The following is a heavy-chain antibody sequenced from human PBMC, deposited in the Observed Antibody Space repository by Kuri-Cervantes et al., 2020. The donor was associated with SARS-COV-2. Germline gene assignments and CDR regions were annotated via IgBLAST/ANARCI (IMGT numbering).Heavy chain of an antibody. J-gene: IGHJ1*01. Sequence: ASVKVSCKASGYTFTSYDINWVRQATGQELEWMGWMNPNSGNTGYAQKFQGRVTITRNTSISTAYMELSSLRSEDTAVYYCASEGSETGIAAIPSAAYFQHWGQGTLVTVSS. CDR3: ASEGSETGIAAIPSAAYFQH. CDR2: MNPNSGNT. CDR1: GYTFTSYD. D-gene: IGHD6-25*01. V-gene: IGHV1-8*03.